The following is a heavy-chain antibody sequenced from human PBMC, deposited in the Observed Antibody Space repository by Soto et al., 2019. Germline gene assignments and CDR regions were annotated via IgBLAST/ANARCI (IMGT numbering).Heavy chain of an antibody. CDR3: ARDIVGATREYFQH. CDR2: IISIFGTA. Sequence: QVQLVQSGAEVKKPGSSVKVSCKASGGTFSSYAISWVRQAPGQGLEWMGGIISIFGTANYAQKFQGRVTXXAXEXXSTAYMELSSLRSEDTAVYYCARDIVGATREYFQHWGQGTLVTVSS. J-gene: IGHJ1*01. V-gene: IGHV1-69*12. CDR1: GGTFSSYA. D-gene: IGHD1-26*01.